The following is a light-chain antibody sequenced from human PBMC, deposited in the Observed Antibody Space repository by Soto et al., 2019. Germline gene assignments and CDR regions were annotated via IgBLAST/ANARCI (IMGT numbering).Light chain of an antibody. V-gene: IGLV7-46*01. CDR1: TGAVTSNHH. Sequence: QAVVTQEPSLTVSPGGTVTLTCGSSTGAVTSNHHPYWFQQKAGQAPRTLIYDVSNRPSGVSNRFSGSKSGNTASLTISGLQAEDEADYYCSSYTSSSTLYVFGTGTKLTVL. J-gene: IGLJ1*01. CDR3: SSYTSSSTLYV. CDR2: DVS.